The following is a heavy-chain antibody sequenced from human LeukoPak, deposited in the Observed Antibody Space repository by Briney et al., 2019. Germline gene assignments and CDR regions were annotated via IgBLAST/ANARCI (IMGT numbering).Heavy chain of an antibody. CDR1: GDSISSYY. CDR2: IYYSGNT. D-gene: IGHD3-10*01. V-gene: IGHV4-59*01. CDR3: ARAFSGSGSYYSEMLYYYYYMDV. J-gene: IGHJ6*03. Sequence: SETLSLTCTVSGDSISSYYWSWIRQPPGKGLEWIGYIYYSGNTKYNPSLKSRVTISVDTSKNQISLKLNSVTAADTAVYYCARAFSGSGSYYSEMLYYYYYMDVWGKETTVTISS.